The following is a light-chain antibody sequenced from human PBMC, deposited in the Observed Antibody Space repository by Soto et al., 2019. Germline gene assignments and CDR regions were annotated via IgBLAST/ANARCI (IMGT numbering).Light chain of an antibody. CDR1: QSVSSSY. CDR3: QQYVRSPPSWT. CDR2: DAS. V-gene: IGKV3-20*01. J-gene: IGKJ1*01. Sequence: ETVLTQSPGTLSLSPGERATLSCRASQSVSSSYLAWYQQKPGQAPRLLIYDASSRATGIPDRFSGSGSGTDFTLTISRLEPEDFVVYYCQQYVRSPPSWTFGQGTKVEI.